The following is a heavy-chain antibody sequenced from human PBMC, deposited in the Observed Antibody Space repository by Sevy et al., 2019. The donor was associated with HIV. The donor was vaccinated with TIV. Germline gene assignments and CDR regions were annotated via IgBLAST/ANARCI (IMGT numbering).Heavy chain of an antibody. J-gene: IGHJ6*02. Sequence: GGSLRLSCAASGFSVSSKYMSWVRQAPGQGLEWVSGIYSGGTIDYADSVKGRLTISRDNSKNMLFLQMNSLRAEDTAMYYCAREILGGNYGMDVWGQGTAVTVSS. CDR1: GFSVSSKY. CDR2: IYSGGTI. D-gene: IGHD3-3*02. V-gene: IGHV3-53*01. CDR3: AREILGGNYGMDV.